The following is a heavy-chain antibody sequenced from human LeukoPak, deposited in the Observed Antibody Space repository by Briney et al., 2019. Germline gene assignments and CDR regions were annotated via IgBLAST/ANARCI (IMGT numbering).Heavy chain of an antibody. CDR1: GFTFSSYG. Sequence: GGSLRLSCAASGFTFSSYGMHWVRQAPGKGLEWVAVISYDGSNKYYADSVKGRFTISRDNSKNTLYLQMNSLRAEDTAVYYCANSASPGPHCCFQHWGQGTLVTVSS. CDR2: ISYDGSNK. V-gene: IGHV3-30*18. J-gene: IGHJ1*01. CDR3: ANSASPGPHCCFQH. D-gene: IGHD2-21*01.